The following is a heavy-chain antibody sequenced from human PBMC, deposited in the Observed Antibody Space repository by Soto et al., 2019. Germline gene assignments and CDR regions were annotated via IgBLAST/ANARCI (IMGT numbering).Heavy chain of an antibody. CDR2: ISYDGSNK. CDR1: GFTFSSYA. CDR3: AREHLGLTGVGFDY. D-gene: IGHD3-10*01. J-gene: IGHJ4*02. Sequence: GGSLRLSCAASGFTFSSYAMHWVRQAPGKGLEWVAVISYDGSNKYYADSVKGRFTISRDNSKNTLYLQMNSLRAEDTAVYYCAREHLGLTGVGFDYWGQGT. V-gene: IGHV3-30-3*01.